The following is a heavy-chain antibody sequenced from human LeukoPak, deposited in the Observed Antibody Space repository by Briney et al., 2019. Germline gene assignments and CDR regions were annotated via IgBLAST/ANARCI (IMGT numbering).Heavy chain of an antibody. J-gene: IGHJ4*02. Sequence: GGSLRLSCAASGFTISSYWMSWVRRAPGKGLEWEANIKEDGSQKYYVDSVKGRFTISRDNAKNSVSLQMNSLRAEDTAVYYCARSVRREEPINYWGQGTLVTVSS. CDR3: ARSVRREEPINY. CDR1: GFTISSYW. CDR2: IKEDGSQK. V-gene: IGHV3-7*01. D-gene: IGHD5-12*01.